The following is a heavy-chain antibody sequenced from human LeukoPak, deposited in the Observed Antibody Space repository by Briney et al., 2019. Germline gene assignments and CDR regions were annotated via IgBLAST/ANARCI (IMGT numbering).Heavy chain of an antibody. Sequence: TGGSLRLSCAASGFTFSSYAMHWVRQAPGKGLEWVAVISYDGSDKYYADSVKGRFTISRDNSKNTLYLQMNSLRAEDTAVYYCVSRQLAGGSNFDYWGQGTLVTVSS. D-gene: IGHD6-6*01. CDR1: GFTFSSYA. CDR2: ISYDGSDK. V-gene: IGHV3-30-3*01. CDR3: VSRQLAGGSNFDY. J-gene: IGHJ4*02.